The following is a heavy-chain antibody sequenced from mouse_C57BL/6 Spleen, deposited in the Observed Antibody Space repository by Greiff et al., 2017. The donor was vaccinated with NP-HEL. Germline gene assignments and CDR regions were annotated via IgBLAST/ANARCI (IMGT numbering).Heavy chain of an antibody. CDR2: ISSGSSTI. CDR3: ARRWLRGVYYAMDY. J-gene: IGHJ4*01. D-gene: IGHD2-2*01. CDR1: GFTFSDYG. V-gene: IGHV5-17*01. Sequence: EVKLVESGGGLVKPGGSLKLSCAASGFTFSDYGMHWVRQAPEKGLEWVAYISSGSSTIYYADTVKGRFTISRDNAKNTLFLQMTSLRSEDTAMYYCARRWLRGVYYAMDYWGQGTSVTVSS.